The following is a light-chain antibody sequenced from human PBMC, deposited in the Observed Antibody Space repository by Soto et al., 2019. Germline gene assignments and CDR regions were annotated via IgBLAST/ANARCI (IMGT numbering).Light chain of an antibody. Sequence: ETVLTQSPGTLSLSPGERASLSCRASSTVDRIYLAWYQQKPGQAPRLLIYGATNRATGIPDRFSGSGSGTDFTLTISRLEPEDFAVYYCQQYGSSRTFGGGTKVDIK. CDR2: GAT. J-gene: IGKJ4*01. V-gene: IGKV3-20*01. CDR1: STVDRIY. CDR3: QQYGSSRT.